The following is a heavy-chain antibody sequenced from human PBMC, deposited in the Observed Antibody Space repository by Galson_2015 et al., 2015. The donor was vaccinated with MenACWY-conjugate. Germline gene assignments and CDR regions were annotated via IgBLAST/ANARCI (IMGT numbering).Heavy chain of an antibody. CDR3: AKDWSVPYSTISYYFYMDV. CDR1: GFTFRRFG. CDR2: ISYDGSNE. J-gene: IGHJ6*03. Sequence: SLRLSCAASGFTFRRFGMHWVRQAPGKGLEWMAVISYDGSNESYADSVKGRFTISRDNSKNTLYLQMNSLRADDTAVYYCAKDWSVPYSTISYYFYMDVWGKGTTLTVSS. V-gene: IGHV3-30*18. D-gene: IGHD6-13*01.